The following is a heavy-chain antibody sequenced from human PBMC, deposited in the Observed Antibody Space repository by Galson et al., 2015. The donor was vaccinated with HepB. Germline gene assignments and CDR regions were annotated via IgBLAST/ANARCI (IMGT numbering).Heavy chain of an antibody. Sequence: SLRLSCAASGLTFSFYGIHWVRQAPGKGLEWVTFISNDGTHKYYADSVKGRISISTDTSKNTLYMQIHSLRPEDTAVYFCALSITFLPTDIDYWGQGTLVTVSS. CDR2: ISNDGTHK. CDR1: GLTFSFYG. CDR3: ALSITFLPTDIDY. V-gene: IGHV3-30*03. D-gene: IGHD2/OR15-2a*01. J-gene: IGHJ4*02.